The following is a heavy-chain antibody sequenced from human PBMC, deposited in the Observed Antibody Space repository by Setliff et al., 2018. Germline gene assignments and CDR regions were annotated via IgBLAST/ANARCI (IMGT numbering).Heavy chain of an antibody. CDR1: GGSISNTYYY. D-gene: IGHD1-1*01. J-gene: IGHJ4*02. V-gene: IGHV4-61*09. Sequence: SETLSLTCTVSGGSISNTYYYWSWIRQPAGQGLEWIGQIYTSWSTNYNPSLKSRVTISVDTSKNQFSLKLSSVTAADTAVYYCAKGGTYRYFDFWGQGALVTVSS. CDR3: AKGGTYRYFDF. CDR2: IYTSWST.